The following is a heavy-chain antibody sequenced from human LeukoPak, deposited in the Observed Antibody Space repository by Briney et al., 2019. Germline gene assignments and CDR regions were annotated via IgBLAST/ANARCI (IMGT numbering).Heavy chain of an antibody. D-gene: IGHD3-3*01. CDR1: GFSLSTSGMR. CDR2: IDWDDDK. CDR3: ARSLSYFDFWSGYDPPYYFDY. V-gene: IGHV2-70*04. J-gene: IGHJ4*02. Sequence: SGPTLVNPTQTLTLTRTFSGFSLSTSGMRVSWIRQPPGKALEWLARIDWDDDKFYSTSLKTRLTISKDTSKDQVVLTMTNMDPVDTATYYCARSLSYFDFWSGYDPPYYFDYWGQGTLVTVSS.